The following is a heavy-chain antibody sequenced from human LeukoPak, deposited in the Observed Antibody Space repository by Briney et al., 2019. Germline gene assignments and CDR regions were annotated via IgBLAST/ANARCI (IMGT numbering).Heavy chain of an antibody. CDR1: GFTFSSYA. CDR2: ISGSGGST. J-gene: IGHJ4*02. Sequence: GGSLRLSCAASGFTFSSYAMSWVRQAPGKGLEWVSAISGSGGSTYYADSVKGRFTISRDNSKNTPYLQMNSLRAEDTAVYYCARATTVTSKFDYWGQGTLVTVSS. D-gene: IGHD4-17*01. V-gene: IGHV3-23*01. CDR3: ARATTVTSKFDY.